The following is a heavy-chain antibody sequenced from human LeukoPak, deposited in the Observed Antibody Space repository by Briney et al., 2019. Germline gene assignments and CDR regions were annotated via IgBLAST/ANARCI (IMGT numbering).Heavy chain of an antibody. CDR1: GGSISSSSYY. J-gene: IGHJ4*02. D-gene: IGHD2-2*01. V-gene: IGHV4-39*01. CDR2: IYYSGST. Sequence: SETLSLTCTVSGGSISSSSYYWGWIRQPPGKGLEWIGSIYYSGSTYYNPSLKSRVTISVDTSKNQFSLKLSSVTAADTAVYYCAARYCSSTSCYGFMAAKYYFDYWGQGTLVTVSS. CDR3: AARYCSSTSCYGFMAAKYYFDY.